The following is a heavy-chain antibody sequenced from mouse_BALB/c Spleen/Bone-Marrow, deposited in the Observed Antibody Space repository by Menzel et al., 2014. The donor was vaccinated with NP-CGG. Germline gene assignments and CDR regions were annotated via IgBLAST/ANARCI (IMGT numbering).Heavy chain of an antibody. CDR2: IDPANGNT. Sequence: VQLQESGSEPSHSGVSSKFTFSASGFNLKDTYMLWVKQRPEQGLERIGRIDPANGNTKSDPNFQGKATITADTSSNTACLQLSSLRSEDTAVYYCAAYYYGSSYGFAYWGQGTLVTVSA. V-gene: IGHV14-3*02. D-gene: IGHD1-1*01. CDR3: AAYYYGSSYGFAY. J-gene: IGHJ3*01. CDR1: GFNLKDTY.